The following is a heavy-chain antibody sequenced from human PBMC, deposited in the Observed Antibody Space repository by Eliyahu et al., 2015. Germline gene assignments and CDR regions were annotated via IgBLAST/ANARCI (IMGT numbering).Heavy chain of an antibody. Sequence: QLQLQESGPGLVKPSETLSLTCTVSGGSXSRSSXXWGXXRQPPGKGLEWIGSIYYSGSTYYXPSLKSRVTISVDTSKNQFSLKLSSVTAADTAVYYCARHYPDTIFGVVIMRWFDPWGQGTLVTVSS. CDR3: ARHYPDTIFGVVIMRWFDP. J-gene: IGHJ5*02. D-gene: IGHD3-3*01. CDR2: IYYSGST. V-gene: IGHV4-39*01. CDR1: GGSXSRSSXX.